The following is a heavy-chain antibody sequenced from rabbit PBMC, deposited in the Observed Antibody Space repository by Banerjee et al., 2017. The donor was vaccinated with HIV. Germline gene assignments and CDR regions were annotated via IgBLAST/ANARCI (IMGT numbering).Heavy chain of an antibody. D-gene: IGHD6-1*01. J-gene: IGHJ4*01. Sequence: QEQLEESGGDLVKPEGSLTLTCTASGFSFTNKYVMCWVRQAPGKGLEWIACINTSSGNTVYASWAKGRFTISKTSSTTVTLQMTSLTAADTATYFCARDGYVGYGYRAYNLWGPGTLVTVS. CDR3: ARDGYVGYGYRAYNL. CDR1: GFSFTNKYV. V-gene: IGHV1S45*01. CDR2: INTSSGNT.